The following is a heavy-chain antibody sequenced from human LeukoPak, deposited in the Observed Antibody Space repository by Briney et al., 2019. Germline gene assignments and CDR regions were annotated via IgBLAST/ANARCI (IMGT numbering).Heavy chain of an antibody. CDR3: ARALPGSSFDY. CDR1: GGSISSYY. V-gene: IGHV4-59*01. D-gene: IGHD3-10*01. J-gene: IGHJ4*02. Sequence: PSETLSLTCTVSGGSISSYYWSWIRQPPGKGLEWIGYIYYSGSTNYNPSLKSRVTISVDTSKNQFSLKLSSVTAADTAVYHCARALPGSSFDYWGQGTLVTVSS. CDR2: IYYSGST.